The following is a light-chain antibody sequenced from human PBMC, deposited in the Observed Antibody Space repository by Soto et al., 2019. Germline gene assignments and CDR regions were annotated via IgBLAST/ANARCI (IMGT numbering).Light chain of an antibody. V-gene: IGKV1-5*01. CDR1: QSVRSW. CDR2: DAS. J-gene: IGKJ4*01. Sequence: DIQMTQSPATLSASVGDRVTITCRASQSVRSWLAWYHQKPGTAPKLLIFDASRLESGVQSRFSGSASGTAFNLTISSLQPDDFAAYYCQQYDNYPLTFGGGTKVEIK. CDR3: QQYDNYPLT.